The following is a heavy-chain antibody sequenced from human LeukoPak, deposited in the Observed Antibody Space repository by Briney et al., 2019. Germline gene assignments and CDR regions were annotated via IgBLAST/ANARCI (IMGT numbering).Heavy chain of an antibody. Sequence: GGSLRLSCAASGFTFSSYAMSWVRQAPGKGLEWVSAISGSGGSTYYAHSVKGRFTISRDNSKNTLYLQMNSLRAEDTAVYFCARSRSHTYGYFDYWGQGTLVTVSS. CDR1: GFTFSSYA. CDR2: ISGSGGST. J-gene: IGHJ4*02. D-gene: IGHD5-18*01. CDR3: ARSRSHTYGYFDY. V-gene: IGHV3-23*01.